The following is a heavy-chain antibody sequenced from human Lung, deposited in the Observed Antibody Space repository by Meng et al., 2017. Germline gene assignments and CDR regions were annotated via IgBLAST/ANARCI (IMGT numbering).Heavy chain of an antibody. CDR2: ISGSGGST. CDR3: VRRIEYSSSSGY. Sequence: EVQLLESGGGLVQPGGSPRLSGVASGFTLSSYAMTWVRQAPGKGLEWVSSISGSGGSTYYADSVRGRFTISRDNSKNTVYLQMNSLRAEDTAIYYCVRRIEYSSSSGYWGQGTLVTVSS. J-gene: IGHJ4*02. V-gene: IGHV3-23*01. CDR1: GFTLSSYA. D-gene: IGHD6-6*01.